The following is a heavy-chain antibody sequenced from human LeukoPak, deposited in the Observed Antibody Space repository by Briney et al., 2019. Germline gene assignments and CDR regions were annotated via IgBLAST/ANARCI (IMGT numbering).Heavy chain of an antibody. CDR1: GFTFSSYE. CDR2: ISSSGSTI. J-gene: IGHJ4*02. Sequence: PGGSLRLSCAASGFTFSSYEMNWVRQAPGKGLEWVSYISSSGSTIYYADSVKGRFTISRDNAKNSLYLQMNSLRAEDTAVYYCARDRAITYYYGSGRSWPFDYWGQGTLVTVSS. D-gene: IGHD3-10*01. CDR3: ARDRAITYYYGSGRSWPFDY. V-gene: IGHV3-48*03.